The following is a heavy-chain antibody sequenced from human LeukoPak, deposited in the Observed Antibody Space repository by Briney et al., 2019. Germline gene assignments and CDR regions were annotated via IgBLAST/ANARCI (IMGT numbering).Heavy chain of an antibody. CDR2: ITSSGDDI. D-gene: IGHD5-12*01. CDR1: GFTVSDYY. CDR3: ASDIVATSGDF. J-gene: IGHJ4*02. Sequence: AGGSLRLSCAASGFTVSDYYMSWIRQAPGKGLEWVAYITSSGDDIYYADSVKGRFTISRDNAKNALFLRMGSLRVEDTATYYCASDIVATSGDFWGQGTLVSVSS. V-gene: IGHV3-11*01.